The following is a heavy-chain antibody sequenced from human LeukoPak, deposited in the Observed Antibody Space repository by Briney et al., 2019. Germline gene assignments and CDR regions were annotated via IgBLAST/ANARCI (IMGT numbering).Heavy chain of an antibody. J-gene: IGHJ4*02. CDR2: INGDGSST. D-gene: IGHD3-22*01. CDR3: ARDGDSSGYYVNFDY. CDR1: GFPFSSYW. V-gene: IGHV3-74*01. Sequence: PGGSLRLSCAASGFPFSSYWMHWVRQVPGKGLAWVSRINGDGSSTSYADSVKGRFTISRDNAKNTLYLQMNGLRAEDTVVYYCARDGDSSGYYVNFDYWGQGTLVTVSS.